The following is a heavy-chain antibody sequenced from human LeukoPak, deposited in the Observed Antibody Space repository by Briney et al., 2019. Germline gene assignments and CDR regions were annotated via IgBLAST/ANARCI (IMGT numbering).Heavy chain of an antibody. J-gene: IGHJ4*01. D-gene: IGHD3-10*01. Sequence: PGGSLRLSCVASGFTFSSHWMHWVRQAPGKGLVWISRIDSGGFSTTYTASVKGRFTISRDNAKNTLHLQVNSLEDDDTGLYYCTTLWFGAWGRGTLVTVSS. CDR3: TTLWFGA. CDR2: IDSGGFST. V-gene: IGHV3-74*01. CDR1: GFTFSSHW.